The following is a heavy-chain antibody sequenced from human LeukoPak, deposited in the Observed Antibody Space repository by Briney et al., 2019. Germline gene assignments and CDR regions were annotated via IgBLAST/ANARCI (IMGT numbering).Heavy chain of an antibody. CDR3: ARAPMVRGVITSFDQ. CDR1: GFTFSDYS. D-gene: IGHD3-10*01. CDR2: ISSSSSTI. J-gene: IGHJ4*02. V-gene: IGHV3-48*02. Sequence: GGSLRLSCAPSGFTFSDYSMSGVREAPGKGVEGVSYISSSSSTIYYADSVRGRFTTSRDNAENSLYLQMNSLRDEDTAVYYCARAPMVRGVITSFDQWGQGTLVTVPS.